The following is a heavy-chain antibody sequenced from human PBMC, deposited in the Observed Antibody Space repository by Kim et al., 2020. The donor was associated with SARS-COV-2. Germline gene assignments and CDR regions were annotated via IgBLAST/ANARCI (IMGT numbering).Heavy chain of an antibody. V-gene: IGHV1-69*01. Sequence: KYQGRVTITADESTSTAYMELSSLRSEDTAVYYCARGGRVLWFGGLGFDYWGQGTLVTVSS. CDR3: ARGGRVLWFGGLGFDY. J-gene: IGHJ4*02. D-gene: IGHD3-10*01.